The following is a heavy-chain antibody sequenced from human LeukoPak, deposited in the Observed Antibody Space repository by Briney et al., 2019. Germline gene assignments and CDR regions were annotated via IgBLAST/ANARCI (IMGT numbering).Heavy chain of an antibody. Sequence: HPGGSLRLSCAASGFTFSTYNMHWVRQAPGKGLEWVSYTSSTSSTIYYADSVKGRFTISRDNAKNSLYLQMNSLRAEDTAVYYCARDTLVSFAVTGGFDPWGQGTLVTVSS. CDR3: ARDTLVSFAVTGGFDP. V-gene: IGHV3-48*01. CDR2: TSSTSSTI. CDR1: GFTFSTYN. D-gene: IGHD2-21*02. J-gene: IGHJ5*02.